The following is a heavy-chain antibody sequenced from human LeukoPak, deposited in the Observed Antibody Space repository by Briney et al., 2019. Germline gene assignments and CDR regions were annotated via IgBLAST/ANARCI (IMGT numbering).Heavy chain of an antibody. Sequence: GGSLRLSCAASGFTFSSYSMNWVRQAPGKGPEWVSSISSSSSYIYYADSVKGRFTISRDNAKNSLYLQMNSLRAEDTAVYYCARVQGYYDSSGYYYWGQGTLVTVSS. CDR3: ARVQGYYDSSGYYY. CDR2: ISSSSSYI. CDR1: GFTFSSYS. J-gene: IGHJ4*02. D-gene: IGHD3-22*01. V-gene: IGHV3-21*01.